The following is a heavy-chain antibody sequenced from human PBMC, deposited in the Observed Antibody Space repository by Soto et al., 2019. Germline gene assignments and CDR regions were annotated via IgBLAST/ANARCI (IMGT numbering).Heavy chain of an antibody. J-gene: IGHJ4*02. CDR2: INPNRGGT. CDR1: GYTFTGYY. Sequence: QVQLVQSGAAVKKPGASVKVSCTASGYTFTGYYMHWVRQAPGQGLEWMGWINPNRGGTNYAQKFQGRVTMTRDTSISTAYMELSRLRADDTAVYYCARTHLYGDYGDYWGQGTLVSVSS. D-gene: IGHD4-17*01. CDR3: ARTHLYGDYGDY. V-gene: IGHV1-2*02.